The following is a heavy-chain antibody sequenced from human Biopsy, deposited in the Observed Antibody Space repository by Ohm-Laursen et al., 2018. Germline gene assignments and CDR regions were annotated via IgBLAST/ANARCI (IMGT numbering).Heavy chain of an antibody. D-gene: IGHD5-12*01. Sequence: SLTLSLTWTVSGASIISGGHFWNWIRQHPGKGLEWIGYIYYRGSTYYNPSLKSRVSISVDTSKNQFSLKLSSVTAADTAVYYCARLGSGDYFPTFFDFWGQGALVTVSS. CDR3: ARLGSGDYFPTFFDF. CDR1: GASIISGGHF. J-gene: IGHJ4*02. CDR2: IYYRGST. V-gene: IGHV4-31*02.